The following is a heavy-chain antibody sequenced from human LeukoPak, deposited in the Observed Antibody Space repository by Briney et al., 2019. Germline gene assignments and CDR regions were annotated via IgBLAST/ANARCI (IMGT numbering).Heavy chain of an antibody. CDR2: ISSSSSYI. CDR3: ARDYKGRPYGMDV. V-gene: IGHV3-21*01. CDR1: GFTFSSYS. Sequence: GGSLRLPCAASGFTFSSYSMNWVRQAPGKGLEWVSSISSSSSYIYYADSVKGRFTISRDNAKNSLYLQMNSLRAEDTAVYYCARDYKGRPYGMDVWGQGTTVTVSS. D-gene: IGHD1-1*01. J-gene: IGHJ6*02.